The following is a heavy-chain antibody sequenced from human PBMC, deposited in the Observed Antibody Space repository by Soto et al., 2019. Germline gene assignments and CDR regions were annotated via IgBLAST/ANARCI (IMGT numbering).Heavy chain of an antibody. CDR2: IYYSGST. CDR1: GGSLSSGGYS. J-gene: IGHJ4*02. CDR3: ARLEGVDTAMVLFDY. V-gene: IGHV4-61*08. D-gene: IGHD5-18*01. Sequence: SETLSLTCAVSGGSLSSGGYSWSWIRQPPGKGLEWIGYIYYSGSTNYNPSLKSRVTISVDTSKNQFSLKLSSVTAADTAVYYCARLEGVDTAMVLFDYWGQGTLVTVSS.